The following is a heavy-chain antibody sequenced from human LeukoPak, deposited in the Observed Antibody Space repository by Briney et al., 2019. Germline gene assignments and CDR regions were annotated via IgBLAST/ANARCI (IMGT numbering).Heavy chain of an antibody. CDR2: VNGNGGST. D-gene: IGHD3-16*02. CDR1: GFSFSTYA. CDR3: AKSLYGGCDY. V-gene: IGHV3-23*01. Sequence: GGSLRLSCAASGFSFSTYAMSWVRQAPGKGLEWVSGVNGNGGSTSYANSVKGRFTIFRDNSKNTVYLQMNSLRVEDTAVYYCAKSLYGGCDYWGQGTVVTVSS. J-gene: IGHJ4*02.